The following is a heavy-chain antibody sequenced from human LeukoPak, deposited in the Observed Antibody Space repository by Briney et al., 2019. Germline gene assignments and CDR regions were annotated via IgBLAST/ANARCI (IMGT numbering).Heavy chain of an antibody. Sequence: GGSLRLSCAASGFPFSGYWMTWVRQAPGRGLEWVATIKEDGSEAYFGDSVKGRFAISRDNAKSLLYLQMNSLSEEDTAVYYCARGYCGSSDCHVARHFEYWGQGTLVTVSS. CDR3: ARGYCGSSDCHVARHFEY. V-gene: IGHV3-7*04. CDR2: IKEDGSEA. J-gene: IGHJ4*02. D-gene: IGHD3-10*01. CDR1: GFPFSGYW.